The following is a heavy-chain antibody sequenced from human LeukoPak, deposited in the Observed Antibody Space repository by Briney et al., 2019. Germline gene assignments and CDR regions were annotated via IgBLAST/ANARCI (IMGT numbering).Heavy chain of an antibody. D-gene: IGHD4-17*01. CDR1: GFTFSSYA. CDR2: ISYDGSNK. V-gene: IGHV3-30-3*01. CDR3: AREGLVRVTTVTRPVDY. Sequence: PGGSLRLSCAASGFTFSSYAMHWVRQAPGKGLEWVAVISYDGSNKYYADSVKGRFTISRDNSKNTLYLQMNSLRAEDTAVYYCAREGLVRVTTVTRPVDYWGQGTLVTVSS. J-gene: IGHJ4*02.